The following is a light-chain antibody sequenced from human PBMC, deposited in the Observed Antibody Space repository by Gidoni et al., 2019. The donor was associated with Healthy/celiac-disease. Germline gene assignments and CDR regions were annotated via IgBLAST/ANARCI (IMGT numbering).Light chain of an antibody. Sequence: EIVLTQSPGTLSLSPGERANLSCRASQSVSNSYLAWYQQKPGQAPRLLIYGASSRATGLPDRFSGSGSGTDFTLTISRLEPEDFAVYYCQQYGSSPWTFGQGTKVEIK. V-gene: IGKV3-20*01. J-gene: IGKJ1*01. CDR3: QQYGSSPWT. CDR2: GAS. CDR1: QSVSNSY.